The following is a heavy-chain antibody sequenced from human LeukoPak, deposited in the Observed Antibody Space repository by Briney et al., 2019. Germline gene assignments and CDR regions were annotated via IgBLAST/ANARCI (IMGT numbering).Heavy chain of an antibody. D-gene: IGHD2-15*01. CDR3: ARLSMLGYCSGGSCSLAMDV. CDR2: INHSGST. V-gene: IGHV4-34*01. CDR1: AGSFSGYY. Sequence: SETLSLSCAVYAGSFSGYYWRWIRQPPAKGLEWIGEINHSGSTNYNPSLKSRVTISVDTSKNQFSLKLSSVTAADTAVYYCARLSMLGYCSGGSCSLAMDVWGKGTTVTISS. J-gene: IGHJ6*04.